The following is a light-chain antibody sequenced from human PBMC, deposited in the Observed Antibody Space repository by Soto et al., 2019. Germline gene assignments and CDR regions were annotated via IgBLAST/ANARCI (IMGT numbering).Light chain of an antibody. V-gene: IGKV3-20*01. Sequence: ELSQSACSVSLAQGESATLPCRASQLFYGWHSAWDGHKPGQAPRLLXXGAXSRATGIPDRFSGSGSGADFTLTISSLEPEDFAGYYCQVYGPSPTSTFGQGTRLEIK. CDR1: QLFYGWH. J-gene: IGKJ2*02. CDR2: GAX. CDR3: QVYGPSPTST.